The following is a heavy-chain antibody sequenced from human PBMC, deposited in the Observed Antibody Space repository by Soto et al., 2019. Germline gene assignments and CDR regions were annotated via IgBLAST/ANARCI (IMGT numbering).Heavy chain of an antibody. J-gene: IGHJ3*02. D-gene: IGHD5-12*01. CDR3: ARFSAPYGGYDPFDI. V-gene: IGHV3-74*01. Sequence: GGSLRLSCVASGFSFRSYWMHWVRQAPGKGLVWVSRINTDGSSTSYADSVKGRFTISRDNAKNTLYLQMNSLRAEDTAIYYCARFSAPYGGYDPFDIWGQGTMVTVSS. CDR1: GFSFRSYW. CDR2: INTDGSST.